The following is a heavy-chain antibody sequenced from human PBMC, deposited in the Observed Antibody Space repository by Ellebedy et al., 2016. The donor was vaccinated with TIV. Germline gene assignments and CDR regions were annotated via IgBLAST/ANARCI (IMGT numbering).Heavy chain of an antibody. D-gene: IGHD1-26*01. J-gene: IGHJ6*02. CDR3: ARVLGPGSSDYYYGMDV. V-gene: IGHV1-3*01. Sequence: KFQGRVTITRDTSASTAYMELSSLRSEDTAVYYCARVLGPGSSDYYYGMDVWGQGTTVTVSS.